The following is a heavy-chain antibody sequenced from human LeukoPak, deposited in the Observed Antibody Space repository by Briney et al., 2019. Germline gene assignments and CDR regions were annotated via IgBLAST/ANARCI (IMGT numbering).Heavy chain of an antibody. V-gene: IGHV4-30-4*01. CDR2: IYYSGST. CDR3: ARGTMVRGVIRDYYGMDV. D-gene: IGHD3-10*01. CDR1: GGSISSGDYY. J-gene: IGHJ6*02. Sequence: SQTLSLTCTVSGGSISSGDYYWRWIRQPPGKGLEWIGYIYYSGSTYYNPSLESRVTISVDTSKNQFSLKLSSVTAADTAVYYCARGTMVRGVIRDYYGMDVWGQGTTVTVSS.